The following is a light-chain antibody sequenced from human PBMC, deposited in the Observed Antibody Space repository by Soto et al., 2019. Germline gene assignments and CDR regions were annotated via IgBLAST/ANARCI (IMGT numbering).Light chain of an antibody. J-gene: IGKJ1*01. CDR3: QQYYSYPWT. CDR2: KAS. V-gene: IGKV1-5*03. Sequence: DIQMTQSPSTLSASVGDRVTMTCRASESISGWLAWYQQKPGKAPKLLIYKASSLQSGVSSRFSGSGSGTDFTLTISCLQSEDFATYYCQQYYSYPWTFGQGTKVDIK. CDR1: ESISGW.